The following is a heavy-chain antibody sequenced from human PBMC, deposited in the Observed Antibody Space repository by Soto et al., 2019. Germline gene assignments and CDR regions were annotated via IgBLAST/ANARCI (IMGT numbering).Heavy chain of an antibody. CDR3: ARRAVYGGNSFDH. V-gene: IGHV3-21*01. CDR2: ITSTSNHI. D-gene: IGHD2-21*02. Sequence: PGGSLRLSCATSGFTFNFYTLNWVRQAPGKGLQWVASITSTSNHIYYAGSVRGRFTISRDNAKDTLYLHLSSLRTDDTAVYYCARRAVYGGNSFDHWGQGTLVTV. J-gene: IGHJ4*02. CDR1: GFTFNFYT.